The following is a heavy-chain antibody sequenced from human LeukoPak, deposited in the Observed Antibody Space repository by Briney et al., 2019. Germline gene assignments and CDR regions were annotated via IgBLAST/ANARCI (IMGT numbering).Heavy chain of an antibody. J-gene: IGHJ5*02. V-gene: IGHV3-33*06. D-gene: IGHD6-19*01. CDR3: AKDVSRVSSTSGWLGVGLSNH. Sequence: GGSLRLSCAASGFTFSSYAMSWVRQAPGKGLEWVAVIWYDGSNKYYADSVKGRFTISRDNSKNTLYLQMNSLRAEDTAVYYCAKDVSRVSSTSGWLGVGLSNHWGQGTLVTVSS. CDR2: IWYDGSNK. CDR1: GFTFSSYA.